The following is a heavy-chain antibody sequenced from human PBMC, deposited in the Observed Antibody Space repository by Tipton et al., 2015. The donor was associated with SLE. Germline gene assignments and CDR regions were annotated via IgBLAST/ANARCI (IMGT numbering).Heavy chain of an antibody. J-gene: IGHJ4*02. CDR1: GFTFSSYA. V-gene: IGHV3-23*03. D-gene: IGHD6-13*01. CDR3: AKGPRGIAAAGHLDY. Sequence: SLRLSCAASGFTFSSYAMSWVRQAPGEGLEWVSVIYSGGSSTYDADSVKGRFTISRDNSKNTLYLQMNSLRAEDTAVYYCAKGPRGIAAAGHLDYWGQGSLVTVSS. CDR2: IYSGGSST.